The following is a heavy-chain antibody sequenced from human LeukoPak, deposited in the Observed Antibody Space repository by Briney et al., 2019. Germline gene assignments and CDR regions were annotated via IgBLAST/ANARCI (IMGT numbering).Heavy chain of an antibody. Sequence: GESLKISRKGSGYSFTSYWIGWVRQMPGKGLEWMGIIYPGDSDTRYSPSFQGQVTISADKSISTAYLQWSSLKASDTAMYYCARHRGLTALPNQPLDYWGQGTLVTVSS. J-gene: IGHJ4*02. V-gene: IGHV5-51*01. CDR1: GYSFTSYW. CDR2: IYPGDSDT. CDR3: ARHRGLTALPNQPLDY. D-gene: IGHD2-21*02.